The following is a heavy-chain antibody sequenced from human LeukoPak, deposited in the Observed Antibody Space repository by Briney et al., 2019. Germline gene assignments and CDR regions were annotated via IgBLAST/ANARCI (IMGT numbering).Heavy chain of an antibody. D-gene: IGHD6-6*01. V-gene: IGHV1-69*13. J-gene: IGHJ6*02. CDR3: ASSLASYYGMDV. CDR2: IIPILGTA. CDR1: GGTFSSYA. Sequence: SVKVSCKASGGTFSSYAISWVRQAPGQGLEWMGGIIPILGTANYAQKFQGRVTITADESTSTAYMELSSLRSEDTVVYYCASSLASYYGMDVWGQGTTVTVSS.